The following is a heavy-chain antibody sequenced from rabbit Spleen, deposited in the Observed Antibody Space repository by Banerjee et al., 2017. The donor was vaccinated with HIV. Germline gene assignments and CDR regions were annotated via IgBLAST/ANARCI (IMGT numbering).Heavy chain of an antibody. CDR1: GFSFNNNK. CDR2: IYAGGSTNT. V-gene: IGHV1S40*01. CDR3: ARDLVAVIGWNFNL. D-gene: IGHD1-1*01. Sequence: QSLEESGGDLVKPGASLTLTCTASGFSFNNNKMCWVRQAPGKGLEWIAYIYAGGSTNTAYASWAKGRFTISKTSSTTVTLQMTSLTAADTATYFCARDLVAVIGWNFNLWGPGTLVTVS. J-gene: IGHJ4*01.